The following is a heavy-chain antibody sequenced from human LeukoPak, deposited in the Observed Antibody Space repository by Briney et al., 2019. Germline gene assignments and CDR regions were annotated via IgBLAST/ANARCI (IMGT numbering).Heavy chain of an antibody. D-gene: IGHD4-17*01. V-gene: IGHV4-38-2*02. Sequence: PSETLSLTCTVSGYPISSGYYWGWIRQPPGKGLEWIGSIYHSGSTYYNPSLKSRVTISVDTSKNQFSLKLSSVTAADTAVYYCARSDYGDLAAFDIWGQGTMVTVSS. CDR1: GYPISSGYY. J-gene: IGHJ3*02. CDR3: ARSDYGDLAAFDI. CDR2: IYHSGST.